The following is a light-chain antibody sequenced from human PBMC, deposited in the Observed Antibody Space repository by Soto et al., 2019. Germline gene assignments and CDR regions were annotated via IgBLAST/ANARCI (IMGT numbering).Light chain of an antibody. J-gene: IGKJ1*01. CDR3: QQYNNWPRT. V-gene: IGKV3D-15*01. CDR1: QSVSSN. Sequence: EIVLTQSPGTLSLSPGERATLSCIASQSVSSNLLAWYQEKPGQAPRLLIYGASSRATGIPDRFSGSGSGTEFTLTISSLQSEDFAVYYCQQYNNWPRTFGQGTKVDIK. CDR2: GAS.